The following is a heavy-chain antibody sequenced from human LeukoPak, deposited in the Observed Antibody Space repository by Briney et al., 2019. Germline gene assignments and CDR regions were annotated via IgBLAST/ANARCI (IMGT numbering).Heavy chain of an antibody. Sequence: PSETLSLTCTVSGGSISSYYWSWIRQPPGKGLEWIGYIYYSGSTNYNPSLKSRVTISVDTSKNQFSLKLSSVTAADTAVYYCARAPYDSSGYSFDYWGQGTLVTVSS. J-gene: IGHJ4*02. D-gene: IGHD3-22*01. V-gene: IGHV4-59*01. CDR1: GGSISSYY. CDR2: IYYSGST. CDR3: ARAPYDSSGYSFDY.